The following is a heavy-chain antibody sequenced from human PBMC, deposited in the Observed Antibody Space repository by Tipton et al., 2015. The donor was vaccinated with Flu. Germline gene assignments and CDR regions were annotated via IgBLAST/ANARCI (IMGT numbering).Heavy chain of an antibody. CDR1: GGSISSYF. Sequence: TLSLTCTVSGGSISSYFWSWIRQPPGKGLEWIGYFSYAGGTNYNPSLKSRVTISVDASKTQFSLRLSSVTAADTAVYYCARGGYSNSWYQPFDYWGQGTLVTVSS. V-gene: IGHV4-59*01. CDR3: ARGGYSNSWYQPFDY. D-gene: IGHD6-13*01. J-gene: IGHJ4*02. CDR2: FSYAGGT.